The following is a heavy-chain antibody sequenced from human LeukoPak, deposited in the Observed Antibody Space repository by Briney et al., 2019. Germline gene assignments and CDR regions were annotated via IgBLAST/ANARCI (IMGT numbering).Heavy chain of an antibody. CDR3: AKYYYDSSGYYGLFDY. CDR2: ISGSGGST. D-gene: IGHD3-22*01. CDR1: GFTFSSYA. Sequence: GGSLRLSCAASGFTFSSYAMSWVRQAPGKGLEWVSAISGSGGSTYYADSVKGRFTISRDNSKNTLYLQMNSLRAEDTAVYYCAKYYYDSSGYYGLFDYWGQGTLVTVSS. V-gene: IGHV3-23*01. J-gene: IGHJ4*02.